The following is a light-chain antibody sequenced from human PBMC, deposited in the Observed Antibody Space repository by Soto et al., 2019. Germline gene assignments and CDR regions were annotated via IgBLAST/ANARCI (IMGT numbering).Light chain of an antibody. Sequence: DMQMTQSPSSLSASVGDRVTITCRASQNIDRYLNWYQQRPGKAPKLLIHDASSLQSGVPSRFSGSGSGTDFALTINSLQPEDFATIYCQQTYSTPWTFGQGTKVEIK. CDR3: QQTYSTPWT. CDR1: QNIDRY. V-gene: IGKV1-39*01. J-gene: IGKJ1*01. CDR2: DAS.